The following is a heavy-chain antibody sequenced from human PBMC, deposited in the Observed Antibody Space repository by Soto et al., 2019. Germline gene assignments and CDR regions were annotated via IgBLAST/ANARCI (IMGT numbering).Heavy chain of an antibody. J-gene: IGHJ6*02. CDR1: GFTFSSYA. CDR3: AREVHGDYVYYYYCMDV. Sequence: LRLSCAASGFTFSSYAMHWVRQAPGKGLEWVAVISYDGSNKYYADSVKGRFTISRDNSKNTLYLQMNSLRAEDTAVYYCAREVHGDYVYYYYCMDVWGQGTTVTVSS. V-gene: IGHV3-30-3*01. CDR2: ISYDGSNK. D-gene: IGHD4-17*01.